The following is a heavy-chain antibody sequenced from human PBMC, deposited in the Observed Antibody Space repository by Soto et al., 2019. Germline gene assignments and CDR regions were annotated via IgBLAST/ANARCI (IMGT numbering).Heavy chain of an antibody. J-gene: IGHJ6*02. CDR3: ARSGWNSPYYSHGLDV. D-gene: IGHD6-19*01. Sequence: ASVKVSCTTSGYTFTAYGITWVRQAQGRGLELLGWISPYNDNTKYAEKFQGRVTLTTDISTGTASMELSSLKSDDTAVYYCARSGWNSPYYSHGLDVWGQGTTVTVSS. CDR2: ISPYNDNT. V-gene: IGHV1-18*01. CDR1: GYTFTAYG.